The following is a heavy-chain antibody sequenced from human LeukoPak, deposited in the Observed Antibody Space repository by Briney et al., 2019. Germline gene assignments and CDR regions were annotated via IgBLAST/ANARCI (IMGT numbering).Heavy chain of an antibody. D-gene: IGHD2-21*02. CDR3: ARVCRSGGDDCYGFDY. Sequence: SETLSLTCAVYGGSFSGYYWSWLRQPPGKGLEWIGEINHSGSTNYTPSLKSRVTISVDTSKNQFSLKLSSVTAADTSVYYSARVCRSGGDDCYGFDYWGQGTLVTVSS. CDR2: INHSGST. V-gene: IGHV4-34*01. J-gene: IGHJ4*02. CDR1: GGSFSGYY.